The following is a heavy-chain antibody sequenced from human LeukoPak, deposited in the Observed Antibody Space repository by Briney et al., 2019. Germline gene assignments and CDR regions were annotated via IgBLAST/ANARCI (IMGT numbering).Heavy chain of an antibody. CDR3: ARDMSSDWSLDY. D-gene: IGHD6-19*01. Sequence: GASVKVSCKASGYTFTSCAMRWVRQAPGQRLEWMGWINAGNGNTKYSQKFQDRVTITRDTSASTAYMELSSLRSEDTAVYYCARDMSSDWSLDYWGQGTLVTVSS. CDR2: INAGNGNT. J-gene: IGHJ4*02. CDR1: GYTFTSCA. V-gene: IGHV1-3*01.